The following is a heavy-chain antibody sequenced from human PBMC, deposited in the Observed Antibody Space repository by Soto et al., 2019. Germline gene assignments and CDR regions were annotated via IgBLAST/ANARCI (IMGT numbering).Heavy chain of an antibody. D-gene: IGHD6-19*01. CDR3: ARNSSGWSAHKGINDYYFDY. V-gene: IGHV4-34*01. J-gene: IGHJ4*02. CDR1: GGSFSGYY. CDR2: INHSGNT. Sequence: PSETLSLTCAVYGGSFSGYYWSWIRQPPGKGLEWIGEINHSGNTNYNPSLKSRVTISVDTSKNQFSLKLSSVTAADTAVYYCARNSSGWSAHKGINDYYFDYWGQGALVTV.